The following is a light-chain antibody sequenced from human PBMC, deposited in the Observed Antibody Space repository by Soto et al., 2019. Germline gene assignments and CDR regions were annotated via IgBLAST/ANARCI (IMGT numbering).Light chain of an antibody. Sequence: DIQMTQSPSTLFASLGDRVTITSRASQSISTFLAWYQQTKGKAPQILIYDASKLEPGVPSRLRGGGSGTQFTLTISSLQPDDFETYYCQQYDTYPLTFGGGTKVDI. CDR3: QQYDTYPLT. CDR1: QSISTF. J-gene: IGKJ4*01. V-gene: IGKV1-5*01. CDR2: DAS.